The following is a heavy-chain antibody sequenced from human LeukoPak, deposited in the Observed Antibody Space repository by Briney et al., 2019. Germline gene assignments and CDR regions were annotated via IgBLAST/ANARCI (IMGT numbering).Heavy chain of an antibody. CDR1: GLSFSTYW. V-gene: IGHV3-7*01. D-gene: IGHD6-13*01. J-gene: IGHJ4*02. CDR2: IKGDGSAK. Sequence: GGSLRLSCAASGLSFSTYWMTWVRQAPGKGLEWVANIKGDGSAKFYGDSVKGRFTISRDNAKNSLYLQMNSLRDEDTAVYYSASSADTAAGPYWGQGTLVTVSS. CDR3: ASSADTAAGPY.